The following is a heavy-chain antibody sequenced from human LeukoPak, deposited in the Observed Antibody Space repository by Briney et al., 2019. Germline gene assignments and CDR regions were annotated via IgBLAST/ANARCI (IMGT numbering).Heavy chain of an antibody. CDR2: INSVGGGT. D-gene: IGHD6-19*01. CDR1: GLTFSTFA. Sequence: PGGSLGLSCAASGLTFSTFAMSWVRQAPGKGLEWVSAINSVGGGTHYADSVKGRFTISRDDSKNTVYLQMNSLRAEDTAVYYCAKPLRGWYDFDYWGQGTLVTVSS. J-gene: IGHJ4*02. V-gene: IGHV3-23*01. CDR3: AKPLRGWYDFDY.